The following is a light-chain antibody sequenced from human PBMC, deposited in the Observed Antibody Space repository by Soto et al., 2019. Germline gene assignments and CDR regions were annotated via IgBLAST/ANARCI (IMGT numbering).Light chain of an antibody. CDR3: CSYAGSYTYV. V-gene: IGLV2-11*01. CDR1: SSDVGGYNY. CDR2: DVS. J-gene: IGLJ1*01. Sequence: QSALTQPRSVSGSPGQSVTISCTGTSSDVGGYNYVYWYQQHPGKAPKLMIYDVSKRPSGVPDRFSGSKSGNTASLTISGLQAEEEDDYYCCSYAGSYTYVFGTGTKLTVL.